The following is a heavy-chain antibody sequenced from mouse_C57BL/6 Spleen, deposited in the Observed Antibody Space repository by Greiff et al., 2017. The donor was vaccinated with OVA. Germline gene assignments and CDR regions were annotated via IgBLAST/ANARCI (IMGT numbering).Heavy chain of an antibody. CDR1: GFTFSDYG. D-gene: IGHD1-1*01. V-gene: IGHV5-17*01. CDR2: ISSGSSTI. J-gene: IGHJ2*01. Sequence: EVKVVESGGGLVKPGGSLKLSCAASGFTFSDYGMHWVRQAPEKGLEWVAYISSGSSTIYYADTVKGRFTISRDNAKNTLFLQMTSLRSEDTAMYYCARLYGSSYRYYFDYWGQGTTLTVSS. CDR3: ARLYGSSYRYYFDY.